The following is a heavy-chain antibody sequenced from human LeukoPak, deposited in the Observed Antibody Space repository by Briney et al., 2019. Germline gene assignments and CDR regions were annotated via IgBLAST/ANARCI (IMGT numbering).Heavy chain of an antibody. CDR1: GFTFTTYG. J-gene: IGHJ3*02. V-gene: IGHV3-73*01. Sequence: PGGSLRLSCSASGFTFTTYGMNWVRQASGKGLEWVGRIRSKANSYATAYAASVKGRFTISRDDSKNTAYLQMNSLKTEDTAVYYCLRYDSSTKNAFDIWGQGTMVTVSS. D-gene: IGHD3-22*01. CDR2: IRSKANSYAT. CDR3: LRYDSSTKNAFDI.